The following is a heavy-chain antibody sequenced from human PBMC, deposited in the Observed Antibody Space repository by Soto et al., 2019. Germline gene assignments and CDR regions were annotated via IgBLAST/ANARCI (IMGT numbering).Heavy chain of an antibody. J-gene: IGHJ3*02. Sequence: QVQLQESGPGLVKPSETLSLTCTVSGGSISSYYWSWIRQPPGKGLEWIGYIYYSGSTNYNPSLKSRVTISVDTSKNQFSLKLSSVTAADTAVYYCARDGSGWFADAFDIWGQGTMVTVSS. V-gene: IGHV4-59*01. CDR3: ARDGSGWFADAFDI. CDR2: IYYSGST. D-gene: IGHD6-19*01. CDR1: GGSISSYY.